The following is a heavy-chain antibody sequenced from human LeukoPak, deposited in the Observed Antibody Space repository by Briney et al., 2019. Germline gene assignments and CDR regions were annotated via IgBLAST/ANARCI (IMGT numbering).Heavy chain of an antibody. CDR3: AVIPHRDSSSWYSDY. J-gene: IGHJ4*02. Sequence: SGTLSLTCAVSGGSISSSNWWSWVRQPPGKGLEWIGEIYHSGSTNYNPSLKSRVTISVDKSKNQFSLKLSSVTAADTAVYYCAVIPHRDSSSWYSDYWGQGTLVTVSS. D-gene: IGHD6-13*01. V-gene: IGHV4-4*02. CDR2: IYHSGST. CDR1: GGSISSSNW.